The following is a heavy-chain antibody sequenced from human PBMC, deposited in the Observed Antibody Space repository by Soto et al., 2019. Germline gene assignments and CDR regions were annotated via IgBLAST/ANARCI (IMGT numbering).Heavy chain of an antibody. CDR3: AKDRTVCLGRKRGFDY. Sequence: EVQLLESGGGLVQPGGSLRLSCAASGFTFSSYAMSWVRQAPGKGLEWVSVSGSAAKTYYADSVKGRFTISRDNSKNTLYLQMNSLRAEDTAVYYCAKDRTVCLGRKRGFDYWGQGTLVTVSS. CDR2: SGSAAKT. V-gene: IGHV3-23*01. J-gene: IGHJ4*02. D-gene: IGHD2-8*01. CDR1: GFTFSSYA.